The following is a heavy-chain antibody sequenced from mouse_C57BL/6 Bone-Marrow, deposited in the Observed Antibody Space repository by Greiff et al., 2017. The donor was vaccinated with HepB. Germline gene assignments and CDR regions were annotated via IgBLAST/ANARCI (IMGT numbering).Heavy chain of an antibody. Sequence: QVQLQQSGAELARPGASVKLSCKASGYTFTSYGLSWVKQRTGQGLEWIGEIYPRSGNTYYNEKFKGKATFTADTSSNTAYMQLSSLTTEDSAIYYCARGRGYWGQGTTLTVSS. CDR2: IYPRSGNT. V-gene: IGHV1-81*01. J-gene: IGHJ2*01. CDR1: GYTFTSYG. CDR3: ARGRGY.